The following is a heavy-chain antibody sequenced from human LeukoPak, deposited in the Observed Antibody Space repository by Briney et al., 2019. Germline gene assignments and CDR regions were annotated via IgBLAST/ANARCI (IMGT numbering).Heavy chain of an antibody. CDR3: VTSGYNNIDY. J-gene: IGHJ4*02. Sequence: GGSLRLSCAASGFIFSSNSMNWVRQAPGKGLEWVSYISSGSSTIYYADSVKGRFTISRDNAKRSLYLQMNNLRAEDTAVYYCVTSGYNNIDYWGQGTVVAVSS. CDR2: ISSGSSTI. D-gene: IGHD1-1*01. V-gene: IGHV3-48*04. CDR1: GFIFSSNS.